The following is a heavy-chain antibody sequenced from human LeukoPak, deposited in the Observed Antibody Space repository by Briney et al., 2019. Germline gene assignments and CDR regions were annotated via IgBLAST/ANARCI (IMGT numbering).Heavy chain of an antibody. CDR2: ISGSGGST. D-gene: IGHD5-18*01. Sequence: PGGSLRLSCADSGFTFSSYAMSWVRQAPGKGLEWVSSISGSGGSTYYAASVKGRFTISRDNSKNTLYLEMNSQRAEDTAFYYCAKFDVQLWFFGGAWGQGTLVTVSS. J-gene: IGHJ5*02. V-gene: IGHV3-23*01. CDR1: GFTFSSYA. CDR3: AKFDVQLWFFGGA.